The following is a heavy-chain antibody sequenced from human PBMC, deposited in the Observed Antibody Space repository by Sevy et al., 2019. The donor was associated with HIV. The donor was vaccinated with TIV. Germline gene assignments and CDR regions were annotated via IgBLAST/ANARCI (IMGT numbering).Heavy chain of an antibody. J-gene: IGHJ4*02. CDR1: GYPFTRYY. CDR3: ARELGSGNYMFDN. CDR2: VNPSGGIT. D-gene: IGHD1-26*01. Sequence: ASVKVSCKSSGYPFTRYYMHWVRQAPGQGLEWMGLVNPSGGITSYAQKFQGRVTMTWDTSTSTVYMELSSLRYEDTAVYYCARELGSGNYMFDNWGQGSRVTVSS. V-gene: IGHV1-46*03.